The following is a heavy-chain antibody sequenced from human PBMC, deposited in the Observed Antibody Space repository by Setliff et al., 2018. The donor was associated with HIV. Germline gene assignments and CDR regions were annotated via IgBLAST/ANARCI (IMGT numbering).Heavy chain of an antibody. V-gene: IGHV1-8*01. D-gene: IGHD1-26*01. J-gene: IGHJ4*02. Sequence: GASVKASCKAPGYTSTSYDINWVRQAAGQGLEWMGWMNPASGDTGSAQKFQGRVTMTEGTSTDTAYMELSSLRSEDTAVYYCATDSNFGGIVTPWDYWGQGTLVTVSS. CDR3: ATDSNFGGIVTPWDY. CDR1: GYTSTSYD. CDR2: MNPASGDT.